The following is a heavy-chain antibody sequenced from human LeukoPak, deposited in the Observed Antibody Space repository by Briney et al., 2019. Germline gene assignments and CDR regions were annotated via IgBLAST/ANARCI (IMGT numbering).Heavy chain of an antibody. Sequence: GGSLRLSCAASGFTFSSYSMNWVRQAPGKGLECVSSISSSSSSIYYADSVKCRFTISRDDAKNSLYLQMNSLRAEDTAVYYCARTATDTGEFDYWGQGTLVTVSS. V-gene: IGHV3-21*01. J-gene: IGHJ4*02. CDR2: ISSSSSSI. D-gene: IGHD6-13*01. CDR3: ARTATDTGEFDY. CDR1: GFTFSSYS.